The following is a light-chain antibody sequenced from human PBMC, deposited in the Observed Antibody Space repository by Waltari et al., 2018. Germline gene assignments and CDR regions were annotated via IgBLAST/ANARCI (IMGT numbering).Light chain of an antibody. CDR2: GAF. CDR1: QTIRTTY. V-gene: IGKV3-20*01. Sequence: EIVLTQSPGTLSLSQGEGATISCRTSQTIRTTYLAWYQQKPGQAPTLLIYGAFTRATGIPDRFTGSGSGTDFSLTISSLEPEDFATYYCQQYDVSPLTFGGGTKVEIK. J-gene: IGKJ4*01. CDR3: QQYDVSPLT.